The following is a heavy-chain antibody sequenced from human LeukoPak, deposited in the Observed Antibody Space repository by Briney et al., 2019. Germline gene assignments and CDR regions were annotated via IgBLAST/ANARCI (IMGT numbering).Heavy chain of an antibody. J-gene: IGHJ6*03. D-gene: IGHD6-6*01. CDR1: GGSISSHY. Sequence: SETLSLTCTVSGGSISSHYWSWIRQPPGKGLEWIGYVYYSGSTNYNPSLKSRVTISVDTSKNQFSLKLSSVTAADTAVYYCARASSSSSALYYYYYYMDVWGKGTTVTVSS. CDR2: VYYSGST. V-gene: IGHV4-59*11. CDR3: ARASSSSSALYYYYYYMDV.